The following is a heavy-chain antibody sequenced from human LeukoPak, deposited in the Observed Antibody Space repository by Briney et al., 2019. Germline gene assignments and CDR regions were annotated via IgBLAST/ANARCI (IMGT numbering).Heavy chain of an antibody. V-gene: IGHV5-51*01. CDR1: GYNFNTYW. CDR3: ARRVDTAMGD. CDR2: IRPMNSDM. Sequence: GESLKISCKGSGYNFNTYWVAWVRQLPGKGLEWMGIIRPMNSDMRYSPSFQGQVTISADRSINTAYLQWSSLKASDTAMYYCARRVDTAMGDWGQGTLVTVSS. D-gene: IGHD5-18*01. J-gene: IGHJ4*02.